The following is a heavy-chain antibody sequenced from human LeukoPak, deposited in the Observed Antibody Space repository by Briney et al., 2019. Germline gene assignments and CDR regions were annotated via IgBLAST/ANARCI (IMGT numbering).Heavy chain of an antibody. D-gene: IGHD2-2*02. CDR3: AREKKDIVVVPAAIPDY. V-gene: IGHV4-34*01. CDR2: INHSGST. CDR1: GGSFSGYY. Sequence: KPSETLSLTCAVYGGSFSGYYWSWIRQPPGKGLEWIGEINHSGSTNYNPSLKSRVTISVDTSKNQFSLKLSSVTAADTAVYYCAREKKDIVVVPAAIPDYWGQGTLVTVSS. J-gene: IGHJ4*02.